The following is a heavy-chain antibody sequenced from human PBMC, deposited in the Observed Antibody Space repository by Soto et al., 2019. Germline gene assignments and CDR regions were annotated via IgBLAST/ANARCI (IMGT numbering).Heavy chain of an antibody. CDR2: INHSGST. D-gene: IGHD2-15*01. V-gene: IGHV4-34*01. Sequence: PSETLSLTCAVYGGSFSGYYWSWIRQPPGKGLEWIGEINHSGSTNYNPSLKSRVTISVDTSKNQFSLKLSSVTAADTAVYYCARVWVVVAATKTLGAFDIWGQGTMVTVSS. J-gene: IGHJ3*02. CDR3: ARVWVVVAATKTLGAFDI. CDR1: GGSFSGYY.